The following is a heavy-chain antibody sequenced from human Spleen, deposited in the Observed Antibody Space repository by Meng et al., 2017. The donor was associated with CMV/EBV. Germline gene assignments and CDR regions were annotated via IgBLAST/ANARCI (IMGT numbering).Heavy chain of an antibody. J-gene: IGHJ4*02. D-gene: IGHD6-13*01. V-gene: IGHV3-66*02. Sequence: GSLRLSCAASGFTVSSNYMSWVRQAPGKGLEWVSVIYTDGGTYYADSVKGRFTISRDNSKSSLYLQMNSLRAEDTAVYYCARSPYSSSWKYYFDDWGQGTLVTVSS. CDR1: GFTVSSNY. CDR2: IYTDGGT. CDR3: ARSPYSSSWKYYFDD.